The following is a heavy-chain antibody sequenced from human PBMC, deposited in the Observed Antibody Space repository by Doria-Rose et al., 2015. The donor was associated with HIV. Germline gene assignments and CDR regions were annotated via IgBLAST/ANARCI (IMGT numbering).Heavy chain of an antibody. D-gene: IGHD6-13*01. J-gene: IGHJ4*02. V-gene: IGHV2-26*01. Sequence: TLKESGPVLVKPTETLTLTCTVSGVSLSSPGMGVSWIRQPPGKALEWLANIVSDDERSYKTSLKSRLTISRSTSNSQVVLTMTDMDPVDTATYYCARIKSSRWYHKYYFDFWGQGTLVIVSA. CDR2: IVSDDER. CDR1: GVSLSSPGMG. CDR3: ARIKSSRWYHKYYFDF.